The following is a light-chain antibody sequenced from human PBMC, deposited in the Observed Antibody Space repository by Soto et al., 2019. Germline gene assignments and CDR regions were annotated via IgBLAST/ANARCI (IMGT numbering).Light chain of an antibody. Sequence: EIVMTQSPATLSVSPGERATLSCRASQSVSSNLAWYQQKPGQAPRLLIYGASTRATGIPARFSDSGSGTEFTLTISSLQSEDFAVYYCHKYNNWPLFGGETKEEIK. CDR3: HKYNNWPL. CDR2: GAS. J-gene: IGKJ4*01. V-gene: IGKV3-15*01. CDR1: QSVSSN.